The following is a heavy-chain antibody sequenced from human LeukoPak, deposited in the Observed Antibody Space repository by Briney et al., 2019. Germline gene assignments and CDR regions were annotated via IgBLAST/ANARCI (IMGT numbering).Heavy chain of an antibody. J-gene: IGHJ4*02. D-gene: IGHD3-10*01. CDR1: GFTFSSYA. Sequence: GGSLRLSCAASGFTFSSYAMSWVRQATGEGLEWVSAISGSGGSTYYADSVKGRFTISRDNSKNTLYLQMNSLRAEDTAVYYCAAFMVRGVIVEDYWGQGTLVTVSS. CDR2: ISGSGGST. CDR3: AAFMVRGVIVEDY. V-gene: IGHV3-23*01.